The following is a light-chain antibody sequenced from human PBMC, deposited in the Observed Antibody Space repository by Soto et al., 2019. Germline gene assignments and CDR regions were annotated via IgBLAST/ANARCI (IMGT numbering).Light chain of an antibody. V-gene: IGLV2-14*01. CDR2: DVS. CDR1: SSDVGGYNY. J-gene: IGLJ2*01. CDR3: SSYTSSSTLDVV. Sequence: QSALTQPASVSGSPGQSITISCTGTSSDVGGYNYVSWYQQHPGNAPKLMIYDVSNRPSGVSNRFSGSKSGNTASLTISGLQAEDEADYYCSSYTSSSTLDVVCGGGTKLTVL.